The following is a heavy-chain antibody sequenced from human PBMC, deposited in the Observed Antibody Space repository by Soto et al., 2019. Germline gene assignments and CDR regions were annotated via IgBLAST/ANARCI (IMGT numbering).Heavy chain of an antibody. CDR2: ISTDNTHR. V-gene: IGHV1-18*01. J-gene: IGHJ5*02. CDR1: GYNFLTYG. D-gene: IGHD3-10*01. Sequence: ASVKVSCKASGYNFLTYGIIWLRQAPGRGLEWMGWISTDNTHRNYAQNFQERVTMTTDTSTNTAYMELRSLRSDDTAIYYCARDRPGISVIRAVKTYNYFDPWGQGTLVTSPQ. CDR3: ARDRPGISVIRAVKTYNYFDP.